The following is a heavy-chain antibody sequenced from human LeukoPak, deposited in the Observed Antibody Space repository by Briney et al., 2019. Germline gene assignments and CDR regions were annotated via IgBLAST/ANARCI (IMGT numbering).Heavy chain of an antibody. CDR1: GGSISSYY. V-gene: IGHV3-49*03. CDR2: IRSKAYGETA. J-gene: IGHJ4*02. CDR3: TRDRGAYNLYDY. Sequence: LSLTCTVSGGSISSYYWSWIRQAPGKGLEWVGFIRSKAYGETADYAASVKGRFTISRDDSKAIAYLQMNSLKTEDTAVYHCTRDRGAYNLYDYWGQGTLVTVPS. D-gene: IGHD1-1*01.